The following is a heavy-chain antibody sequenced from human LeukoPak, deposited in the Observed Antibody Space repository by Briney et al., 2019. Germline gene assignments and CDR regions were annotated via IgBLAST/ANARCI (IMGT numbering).Heavy chain of an antibody. J-gene: IGHJ5*02. CDR2: INPNSGGT. V-gene: IGHV1-2*02. Sequence: EASVKVSCKVSGYTFTDYSMHWVRQAPGQGLKWMGWINPNSGGTAYAQKFQGRVTMTRDTSISTAYMELSSLRSEDTAVYYCARGSTIFGVVGHWFDPWGQGTLVTVSS. CDR3: ARGSTIFGVVGHWFDP. D-gene: IGHD3-3*01. CDR1: GYTFTDYS.